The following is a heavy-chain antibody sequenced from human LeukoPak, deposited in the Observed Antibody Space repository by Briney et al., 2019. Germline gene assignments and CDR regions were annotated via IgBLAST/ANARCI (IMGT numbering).Heavy chain of an antibody. CDR1: GFTFSSYA. Sequence: GRSLRLSCAASGFTFSSYAMHWVRQAPGKGLEWVAVISYDGSNKYYADSVKGRFTISRDNSKNTLYLQMNSLRAEDTAVYYCAIYCSSTSCYDAFDIWGQGTMVTVSS. V-gene: IGHV3-30-3*01. CDR3: AIYCSSTSCYDAFDI. CDR2: ISYDGSNK. J-gene: IGHJ3*02. D-gene: IGHD2-2*01.